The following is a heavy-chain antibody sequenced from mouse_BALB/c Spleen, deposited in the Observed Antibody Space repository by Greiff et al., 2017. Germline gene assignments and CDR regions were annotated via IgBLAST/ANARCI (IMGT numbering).Heavy chain of an antibody. CDR3: AKRFDGSGDRFAY. CDR2: IDPSNSET. CDR1: GYTFTSYC. V-gene: IGHV1-74*01. Sequence: QVQLQQSGPELVRPGASVKMSCKASGYTFTSYCMHWVKQRPGQGLEWIGMIDPSNSETRLNQKFKGKATLTTDKSSSTAYMQLSRLTSEDSAVYFCAKRFDGSGDRFAYWGQGTLVTVSA. J-gene: IGHJ3*01. D-gene: IGHD1-1*01.